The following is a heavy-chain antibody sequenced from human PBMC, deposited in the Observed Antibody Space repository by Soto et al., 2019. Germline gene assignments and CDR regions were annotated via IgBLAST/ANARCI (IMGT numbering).Heavy chain of an antibody. D-gene: IGHD2-2*01. J-gene: IGHJ4*02. CDR1: GGSISSSSYY. Sequence: PSETLSLTCTVSGGSISSSSYYWGWIRQPPGKGLEWIGYIYYSGSTNYNPTLKSQVTISVNTSKNQFSLKLSSVTDANTDVYNCACLDGTQTKYAMLPLDYWGQGTLVTVSS. CDR3: ACLDGTQTKYAMLPLDY. V-gene: IGHV4-61*05. CDR2: IYYSGST.